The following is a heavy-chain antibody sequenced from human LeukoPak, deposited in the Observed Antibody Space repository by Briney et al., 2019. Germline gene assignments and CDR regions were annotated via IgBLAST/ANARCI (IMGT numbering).Heavy chain of an antibody. CDR2: IYHSGST. CDR3: ARVQDSSGYYLSYYYYYYVDV. J-gene: IGHJ6*03. V-gene: IGHV4-38-2*02. Sequence: SETLSLTCTVSGYSISSGYYWGWIRQPPGKGLEWIGSIYHSGSTYYNPSLKSRVTISVDTSKNQFSLKLSSVTAADTAVYYCARVQDSSGYYLSYYYYYYVDVWGKGTTVTVSS. D-gene: IGHD3-22*01. CDR1: GYSISSGYY.